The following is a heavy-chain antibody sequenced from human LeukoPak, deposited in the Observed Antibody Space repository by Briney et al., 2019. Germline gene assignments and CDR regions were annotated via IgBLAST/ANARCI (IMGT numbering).Heavy chain of an antibody. CDR3: VRSPIGASAY. J-gene: IGHJ4*02. CDR2: LNPKSGDT. V-gene: IGHV1-2*02. Sequence: ASVKVSCKASGYTFTDYYYIHWVRQAPGQGLEWMGWLNPKSGDTNYAQKFQDRVTMTRDTSISTAYMELTGLTPDDTAVYYCVRSPIGASAYWGRGTLVTVSS. CDR1: GYTFTDYY. D-gene: IGHD3-10*01.